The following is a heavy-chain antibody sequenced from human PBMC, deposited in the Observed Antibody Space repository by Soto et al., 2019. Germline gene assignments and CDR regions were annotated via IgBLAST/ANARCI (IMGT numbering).Heavy chain of an antibody. D-gene: IGHD6-13*01. Sequence: PGGSLRLSCAASGFTFSNSIINWVRQAQGQGLEWVSSISGSSDFLYYADSVKGRFTISRDTATNSLYLQMNSLRAEDTAVYYCATSTWYAFDIWGQGTMVTVSS. J-gene: IGHJ3*02. CDR2: ISGSSDFL. V-gene: IGHV3-21*01. CDR3: ATSTWYAFDI. CDR1: GFTFSNSI.